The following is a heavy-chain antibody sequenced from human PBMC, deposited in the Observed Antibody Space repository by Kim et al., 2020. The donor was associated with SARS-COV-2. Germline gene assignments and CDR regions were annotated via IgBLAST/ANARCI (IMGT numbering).Heavy chain of an antibody. CDR1: GFTFSSYA. J-gene: IGHJ6*02. V-gene: IGHV3-30-3*01. CDR3: ARAGAWGEMATIFGGMDV. D-gene: IGHD3-3*01. Sequence: GGSLRLSCAASGFTFSSYAMHWVRQAPRKGLEWVAVISYDGSNKYYADSVNGRFTISRDNSKNTLYLQMNSLRAEDTAVYYCARAGAWGEMATIFGGMDVWGQGTTVTVSS. CDR2: ISYDGSNK.